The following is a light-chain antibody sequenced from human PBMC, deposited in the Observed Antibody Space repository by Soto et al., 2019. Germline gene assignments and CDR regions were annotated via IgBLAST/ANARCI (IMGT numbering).Light chain of an antibody. V-gene: IGLV2-11*01. Sequence: QSVLTQPRSVSGSPGQSVAISCTGTSSDVGAYNYVSWYQQHPGKAPKVMIYDVNKRPSGVPDRLSGSKSDNTASLTISGLQAEDEADYYCCAYAGSYSLVFGGGTKVTVL. CDR1: SSDVGAYNY. CDR3: CAYAGSYSLV. CDR2: DVN. J-gene: IGLJ2*01.